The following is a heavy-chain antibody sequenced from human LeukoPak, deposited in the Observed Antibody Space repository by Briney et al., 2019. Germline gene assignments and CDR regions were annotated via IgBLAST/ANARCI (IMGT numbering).Heavy chain of an antibody. Sequence: SETLSLTCTVSGGSISSSSYYWGWIRQPPGKGLEWIGSIYYSGSTYYNPSLKSRVTISVDTSKSQFSLKLSSVTAADTAVYYCARQGPRYGSGSYISKNWFDPWGQGTLVTVSS. CDR3: ARQGPRYGSGSYISKNWFDP. CDR1: GGSISSSSYY. CDR2: IYYSGST. V-gene: IGHV4-39*07. J-gene: IGHJ5*02. D-gene: IGHD3-10*01.